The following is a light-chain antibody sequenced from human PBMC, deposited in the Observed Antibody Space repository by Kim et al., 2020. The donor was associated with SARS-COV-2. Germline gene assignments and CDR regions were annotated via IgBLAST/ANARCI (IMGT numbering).Light chain of an antibody. J-gene: IGLJ1*01. Sequence: GVSTRFSGSKSGNTASLTISGLQTEDEADYYCSSFTTSGNTDYVFGIGTKVTVL. V-gene: IGLV2-14*01. CDR3: SSFTTSGNTDYV.